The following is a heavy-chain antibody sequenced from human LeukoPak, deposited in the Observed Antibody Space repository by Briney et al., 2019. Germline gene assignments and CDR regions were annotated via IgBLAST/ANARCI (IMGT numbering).Heavy chain of an antibody. J-gene: IGHJ4*02. CDR2: MNPNNGDT. Sequence: ASVKVSCKASGYDFSRYDINWVRLAPGQGLEWMGWMNPNNGDTDYAQNFQGRVTMTRDTSMSTAYMELSSLRSEDTALYYCARGRIRYDDYSSGWFVFFEFWGQGSLVTVSP. CDR1: GYDFSRYD. CDR3: ARGRIRYDDYSSGWFVFFEF. D-gene: IGHD6-19*01. V-gene: IGHV1-8*01.